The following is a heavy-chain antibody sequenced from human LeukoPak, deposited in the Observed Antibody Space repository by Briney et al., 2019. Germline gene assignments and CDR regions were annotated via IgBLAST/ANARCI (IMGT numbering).Heavy chain of an antibody. V-gene: IGHV4-34*01. J-gene: IGHJ6*02. CDR3: ASGVYYYYCMDV. CDR1: GGSISSYY. Sequence: SETLSLTCTVSGGSISSYYWSWIRQPPGKGLEWNGEINHSGSTNYNPSLKSRVTISVDTSKSQFSLKLSSVTAADTAVYYCASGVYYYYCMDVWGQGTTVTVSS. CDR2: INHSGST.